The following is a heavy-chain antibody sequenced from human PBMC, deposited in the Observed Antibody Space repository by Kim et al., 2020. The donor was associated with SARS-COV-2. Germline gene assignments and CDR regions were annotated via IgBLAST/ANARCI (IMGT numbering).Heavy chain of an antibody. J-gene: IGHJ5*02. CDR3: ATDGPAHLRFDP. CDR2: ISSRGMTI. Sequence: GGSLRLSCAASGFTFSSYELPLFRHSPGPFLEGIAYISSRGMTISYADSVKGRCTISRDNGKNSLYLQMNSLRVEDMGVYYCATDGPAHLRFDPWGQGTLVTVSS. CDR1: GFTFSSYE. V-gene: IGHV3-48*03.